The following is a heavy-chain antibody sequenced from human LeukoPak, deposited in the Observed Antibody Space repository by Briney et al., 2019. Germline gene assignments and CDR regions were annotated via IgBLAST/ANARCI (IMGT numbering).Heavy chain of an antibody. J-gene: IGHJ3*02. D-gene: IGHD1-26*01. Sequence: PSETLSLTCTVSGGSISSYYWSWIRQPPGEGLEWIGYIYYSGSTNYNPSLKSRVTISVDTSKNQFSLKLSSVTAADTAVYYCARHKKGARGAFDIWGQGTMVTVSS. CDR3: ARHKKGARGAFDI. V-gene: IGHV4-59*08. CDR1: GGSISSYY. CDR2: IYYSGST.